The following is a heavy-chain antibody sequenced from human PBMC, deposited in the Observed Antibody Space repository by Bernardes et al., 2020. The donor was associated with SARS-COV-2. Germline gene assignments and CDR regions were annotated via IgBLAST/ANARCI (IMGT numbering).Heavy chain of an antibody. CDR1: GFLVSSYF. CDR2: INTGGTT. V-gene: IGHV3-53*01. Sequence: GGSLRLSFAASGFLVSSYFMSWVRQAPGKGLEWVAFINTGGTTYSADSVKGRFSISRDTSKNTLYLQMHSLRAEDTAVYYCARGGLQSDMDVWGQGTTVTVSS. J-gene: IGHJ6*02. CDR3: ARGGLQSDMDV. D-gene: IGHD1-1*01.